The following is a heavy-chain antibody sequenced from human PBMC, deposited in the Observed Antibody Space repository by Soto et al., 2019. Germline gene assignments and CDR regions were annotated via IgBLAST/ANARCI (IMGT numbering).Heavy chain of an antibody. J-gene: IGHJ5*02. D-gene: IGHD3-9*01. V-gene: IGHV1-69*02. CDR2: IIPILGIA. CDR3: ARVGDYDILTGYYSNWFDP. Sequence: SVKVSCKASGGTFSSYTISWVRQAPGQGLEWMGRIIPILGIANYAQKFQGRVTITADKSTSTAYMELSSLRSEDTAVYYCARVGDYDILTGYYSNWFDPWGQGTLVTVSS. CDR1: GGTFSSYT.